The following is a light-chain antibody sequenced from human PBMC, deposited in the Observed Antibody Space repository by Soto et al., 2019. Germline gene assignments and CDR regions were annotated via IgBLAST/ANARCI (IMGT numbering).Light chain of an antibody. CDR3: QDYHGSPPT. J-gene: IGKJ1*01. V-gene: IGKV3-20*01. CDR1: QNISRDW. Sequence: NVLTQSPGTLSVSPGERAALSCRASQNISRDWLAWYQQQRGQPPRLLIYGASSRATGIPDRFIGSGSGTDFTLTISRLAPEDYALYFCQDYHGSPPTFGQGTMVEIK. CDR2: GAS.